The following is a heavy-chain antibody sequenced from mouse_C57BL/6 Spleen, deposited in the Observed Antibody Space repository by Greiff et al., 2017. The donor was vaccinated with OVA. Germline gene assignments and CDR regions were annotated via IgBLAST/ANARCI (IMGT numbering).Heavy chain of an antibody. D-gene: IGHD4-1*01. CDR2: IDPSDSLT. V-gene: IGHV1-69*01. CDR1: GYTFTSYW. J-gene: IGHJ4*01. CDR3: ARVSGTPYYYAMDY. Sequence: QVQLQQPGAELVMPGASVKLSCKASGYTFTSYWMNWVKQRPGQGLEWIGEIDPSDSLTNSNHKFTGKSTLTVDKSSSTAYMQLSSLTSEDSAVYYCARVSGTPYYYAMDYWGQGTSVTVSS.